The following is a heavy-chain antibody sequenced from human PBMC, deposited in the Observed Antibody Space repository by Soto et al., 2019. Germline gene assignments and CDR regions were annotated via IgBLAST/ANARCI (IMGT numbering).Heavy chain of an antibody. Sequence: QVQLVQSGAEVKKPGASVKVSCKASGYTFTSYDINWVRQATGQGLEWMGWMNPNSGNTGYAQKFQGRVTMTRNTSISTAYMELSSLRSEDTAVYYCASARRVVPAASYYYYYMDVWGKGTTVTVSS. J-gene: IGHJ6*03. CDR3: ASARRVVPAASYYYYYMDV. CDR1: GYTFTSYD. D-gene: IGHD2-2*01. CDR2: MNPNSGNT. V-gene: IGHV1-8*01.